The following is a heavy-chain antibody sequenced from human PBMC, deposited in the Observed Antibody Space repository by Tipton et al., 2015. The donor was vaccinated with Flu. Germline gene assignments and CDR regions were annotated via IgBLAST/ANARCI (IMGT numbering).Heavy chain of an antibody. Sequence: TLSLTCTVSGGSISSSRYYWGWIRQPPGKGLEWIGSIYYSGSTYYNPSLKSRVTISVDTSKNQFSLKVSSVTAADTAVYYCARDSWSLVAATRGSPPDGMDVWGQGTTVTVSS. CDR3: ARDSWSLVAATRGSPPDGMDV. V-gene: IGHV4-39*07. J-gene: IGHJ6*02. CDR2: IYYSGST. CDR1: GGSISSSRYY. D-gene: IGHD2-15*01.